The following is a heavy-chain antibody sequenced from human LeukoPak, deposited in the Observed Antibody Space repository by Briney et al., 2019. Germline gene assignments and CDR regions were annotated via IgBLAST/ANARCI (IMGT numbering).Heavy chain of an antibody. CDR1: GFSFSSYA. D-gene: IGHD6-19*01. J-gene: IGHJ1*01. Sequence: PGGSLRLSCAASGFSFSSYAMSWVRQAPGKGLEWVSVISGSGDTTYYAGSVKGRFTISRDNSKNALYLRMNSLRADDTAVYYCAKAPVDSSGIYEYFQHWGQGTLVAVSS. CDR2: ISGSGDTT. V-gene: IGHV3-23*01. CDR3: AKAPVDSSGIYEYFQH.